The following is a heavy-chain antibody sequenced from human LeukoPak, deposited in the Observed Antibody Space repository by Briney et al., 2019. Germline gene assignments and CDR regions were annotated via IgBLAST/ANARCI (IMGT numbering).Heavy chain of an antibody. V-gene: IGHV3-20*04. Sequence: PGGSLRLSCAASGFSFENYGMTWVRQAPGKGLEWVTGINWNGGSTGYADSVKGRFTISRDNAKNSLYLQMNSLRAEDTAVYYCARDYWNDGLVWGQGTLVTVSS. CDR3: ARDYWNDGLV. J-gene: IGHJ4*02. CDR1: GFSFENYG. D-gene: IGHD1-1*01. CDR2: INWNGGST.